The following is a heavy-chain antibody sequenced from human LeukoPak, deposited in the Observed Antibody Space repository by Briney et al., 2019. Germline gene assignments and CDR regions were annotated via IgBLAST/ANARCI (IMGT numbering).Heavy chain of an antibody. J-gene: IGHJ4*02. Sequence: SETLSLTCTVSGGSISSHYWSWIRQPPGKGLEWIGYIYSSGSTDYNPSLKSRATISQDTPNHQFSLKLTSVTAADTAVYYCARHVGIHLWSLYFDYWGQGSLVTVSS. CDR3: ARHVGIHLWSLYFDY. CDR1: GGSISSHY. CDR2: IYSSGST. D-gene: IGHD5-18*01. V-gene: IGHV4-59*08.